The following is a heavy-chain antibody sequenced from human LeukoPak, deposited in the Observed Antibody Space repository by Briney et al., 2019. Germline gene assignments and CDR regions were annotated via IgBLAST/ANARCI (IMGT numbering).Heavy chain of an antibody. D-gene: IGHD3-3*01. CDR1: GYSISGGYY. V-gene: IGHV4-38-2*02. CDR2: IYHSGST. CDR3: ARDYDVWAGFHAFDM. Sequence: KPSETLSLTCTVSGYSISGGYYWGWIRQPPGKGLEWIGNIYHSGSTNFNPSLKSRVNISVDTSKNQFSLKLSSVTAADTAVYYCARDYDVWAGFHAFDMWGQGTLVTVSS. J-gene: IGHJ3*02.